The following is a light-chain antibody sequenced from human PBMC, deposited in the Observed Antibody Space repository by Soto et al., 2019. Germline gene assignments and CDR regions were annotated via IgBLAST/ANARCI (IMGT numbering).Light chain of an antibody. V-gene: IGKV1-39*01. J-gene: IGKJ1*01. CDR2: AAA. CDR1: QNIERY. CDR3: QQNAIIPPWT. Sequence: DIQMTQSPSSLSASIGDTITISCRASQNIERYLNWYQKKEGRAPQLLMFAAANLESGGPSRFSGSGSGTEFTLTISSLQPEDFATYYCQQNAIIPPWTFGQGTKVDIK.